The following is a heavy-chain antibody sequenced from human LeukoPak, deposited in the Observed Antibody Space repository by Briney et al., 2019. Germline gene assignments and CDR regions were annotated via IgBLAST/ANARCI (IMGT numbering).Heavy chain of an antibody. V-gene: IGHV1-24*01. CDR3: ATGGYDFWSQDRRVSRLDY. J-gene: IGHJ4*02. CDR1: GYTLTELS. CDR2: FDPEDGET. Sequence: ASVKVSCKVSGYTLTELSMHWVRQAPGKGLEWMGGFDPEDGETIYAQKFQGRVTMTEDTSTDTAYMELSSLRSEDTAVYYCATGGYDFWSQDRRVSRLDYWGQGTLVTVSS. D-gene: IGHD3-3*01.